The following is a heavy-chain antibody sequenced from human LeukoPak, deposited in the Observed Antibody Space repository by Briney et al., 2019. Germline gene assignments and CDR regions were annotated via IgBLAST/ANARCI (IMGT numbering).Heavy chain of an antibody. Sequence: SGPTLVNPTQTLTLTCTFAGFSLTTDGVSVGWIRQPPGKSLEWLALIYWDDDKRYSPSLRSRLTIYKDTSRNQVVLTMADMYPVDTATYYCAHQYTSSPYAHFYRWGQGTLVTVSS. CDR2: IYWDDDK. J-gene: IGHJ1*01. CDR1: GFSLTTDGVS. D-gene: IGHD6-13*01. CDR3: AHQYTSSPYAHFYR. V-gene: IGHV2-5*02.